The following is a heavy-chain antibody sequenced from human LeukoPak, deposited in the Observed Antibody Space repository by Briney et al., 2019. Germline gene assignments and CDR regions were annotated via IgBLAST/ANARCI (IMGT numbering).Heavy chain of an antibody. CDR3: AEGHGSIAVGFDY. Sequence: SVKVSCKASGGTFSSYTISWVRQAPGQGLEWMGRIIPILGIANYAQKFQGRVTITADKSTGTAYMELSSLRSEDTAVYYCAEGHGSIAVGFDYWGQGILVTVSS. D-gene: IGHD2-21*01. CDR1: GGTFSSYT. CDR2: IIPILGIA. V-gene: IGHV1-69*02. J-gene: IGHJ4*02.